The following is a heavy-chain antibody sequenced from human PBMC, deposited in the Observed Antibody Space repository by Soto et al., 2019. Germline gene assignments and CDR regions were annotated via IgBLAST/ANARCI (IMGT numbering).Heavy chain of an antibody. CDR1: GGTFSSYA. J-gene: IGHJ5*02. D-gene: IGHD5-12*01. V-gene: IGHV1-69*01. Sequence: QVQLVQSGAEVQKPGSSVKVSCKASGGTFSSYAISWVRQAPGQGLEWMGGINPIFGTANYAQKFQCRVTIAADESTSAAYMGLSSLRSEDTAVYYCASGGFDYAVANFPVYWFDRWGEGTLVTVSS. CDR3: ASGGFDYAVANFPVYWFDR. CDR2: INPIFGTA.